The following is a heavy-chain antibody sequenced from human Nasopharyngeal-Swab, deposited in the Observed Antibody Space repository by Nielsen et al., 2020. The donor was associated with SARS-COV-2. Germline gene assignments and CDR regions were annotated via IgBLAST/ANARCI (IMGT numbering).Heavy chain of an antibody. CDR2: ISGSGGST. CDR3: AKDGVAVAGTGGDY. D-gene: IGHD6-19*01. J-gene: IGHJ4*02. Sequence: WIRQPPGKGLEWVSAISGSGGSTYYADSVKGRFTISRDNSKNTLYLQMNSLRAEDTAVYYCAKDGVAVAGTGGDYWGQGTLVTVSS. V-gene: IGHV3-23*01.